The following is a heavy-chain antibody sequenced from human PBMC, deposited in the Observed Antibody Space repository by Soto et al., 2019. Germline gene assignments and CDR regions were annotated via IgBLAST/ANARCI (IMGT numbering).Heavy chain of an antibody. CDR1: GGSISSGDYY. J-gene: IGHJ4*02. V-gene: IGHV4-30-4*01. CDR2: IYYSGST. CDR3: ARTTMTTQRNFDY. Sequence: QVQLQESGPGLVKPSQTLSLTCTVSGGSISSGDYYWSWIRQPPGKGLEWIGYIYYSGSTYYNPSLKSRLTISLDTSNNQCSLKLSSVTAADTAIYYCARTTMTTQRNFDYWGQGTLVTVSS. D-gene: IGHD4-17*01.